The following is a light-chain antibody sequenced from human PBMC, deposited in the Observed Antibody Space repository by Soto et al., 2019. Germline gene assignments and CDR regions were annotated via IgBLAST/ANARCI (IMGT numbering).Light chain of an antibody. CDR2: GAS. Sequence: EIVLTQSPGTLSLSPGERATLSCRASQSITNNYLAWYQQKPGRAHRLLIYGASSRATGIPDRFSGSGSGTDFTLTISRLEPEDFAMYYCQQYGYLVTFGQGTRLEIK. CDR1: QSITNNY. CDR3: QQYGYLVT. J-gene: IGKJ5*01. V-gene: IGKV3-20*01.